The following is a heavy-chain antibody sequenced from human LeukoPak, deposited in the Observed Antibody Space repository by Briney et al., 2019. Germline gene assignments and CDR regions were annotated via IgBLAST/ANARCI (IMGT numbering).Heavy chain of an antibody. D-gene: IGHD1-1*01. CDR1: GFTFTTCG. CDR3: AKDHAGTGRAFEY. V-gene: IGHV3-30*04. J-gene: IGHJ4*02. Sequence: GGSLRLSCATSGFTFTTCGVHWVRQAPGKGLEWVALMSSDGVKTYYADSVKGRFTISRDRYKDTLYLQMSRLRADDTAVYYCAKDHAGTGRAFEYWGQGTLVTVSS. CDR2: MSSDGVKT.